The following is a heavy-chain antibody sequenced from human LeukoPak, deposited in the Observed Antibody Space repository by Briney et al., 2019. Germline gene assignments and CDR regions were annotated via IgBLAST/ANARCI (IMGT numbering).Heavy chain of an antibody. D-gene: IGHD3-3*01. CDR1: GFTLTSST. J-gene: IGHJ4*02. V-gene: IGHV1-58*02. CDR3: AAGDLVDY. CDR2: IVVGSGNP. Sequence: GASVTVSCKVSGFTLTSSTIQWVRQARGQRLEWIGWIVVGSGNPNYAQKFQERVIFTRGLSTTTVYMELSSLRSEDTAVYYCAAGDLVDYWGQGTLVTVSS.